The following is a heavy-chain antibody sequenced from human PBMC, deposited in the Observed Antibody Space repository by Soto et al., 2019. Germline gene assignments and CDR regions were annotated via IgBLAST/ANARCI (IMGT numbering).Heavy chain of an antibody. CDR2: IKQDGSER. Sequence: PGGSLRLSCAASGFTFSTYWMSWVRQAPGKGLEWVANIKQDGSERYYVDSVKGRFTVSRDNAKNSLYLQMNSLRAEDTAVHYRVRVLTTVTPRGGYDYYGMDVWGQGTTVTVSS. V-gene: IGHV3-7*03. J-gene: IGHJ6*02. D-gene: IGHD4-17*01. CDR1: GFTFSTYW. CDR3: VRVLTTVTPRGGYDYYGMDV.